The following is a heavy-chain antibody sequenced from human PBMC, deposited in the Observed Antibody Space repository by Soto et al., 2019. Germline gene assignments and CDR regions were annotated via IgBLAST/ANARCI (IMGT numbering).Heavy chain of an antibody. Sequence: SETLSLTCTVSGGSISSGDYYWSWIRQPPGKGLEWIGYIYYSGSTYYNPSLKSRVTISVDTSKNQFSLKLSSVTAADTAVYYCARDEVDYDSSGYPYWGQGTLVTVSS. CDR2: IYYSGST. V-gene: IGHV4-30-4*01. D-gene: IGHD3-22*01. J-gene: IGHJ4*02. CDR1: GGSISSGDYY. CDR3: ARDEVDYDSSGYPY.